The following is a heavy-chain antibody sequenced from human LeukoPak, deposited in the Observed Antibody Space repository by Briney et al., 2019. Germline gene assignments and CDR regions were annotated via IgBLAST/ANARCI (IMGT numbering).Heavy chain of an antibody. V-gene: IGHV3-33*01. J-gene: IGHJ6*02. CDR3: ARDRHCVNGVCHSPPGMDV. D-gene: IGHD2-8*01. Sequence: GGPMSLSSAASDIILNDYGMHWLRKAPGKGLEWVADIWFDKNQHFADSVKGRFAISRDNSKNTVYLQINSLRAEDTAVYYCARDRHCVNGVCHSPPGMDVWGQGTTVTVSS. CDR2: IWFDKNQ. CDR1: DIILNDYG.